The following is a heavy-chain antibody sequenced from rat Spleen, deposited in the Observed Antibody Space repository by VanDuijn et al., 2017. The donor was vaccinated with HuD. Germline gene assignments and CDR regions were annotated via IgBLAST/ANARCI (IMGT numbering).Heavy chain of an antibody. V-gene: IGHV5-29*01. CDR2: ISYDDRST. CDR1: GFTFSNYD. CDR3: ARHGRDYYVMDA. D-gene: IGHD1-4*01. J-gene: IGHJ4*01. Sequence: EVQLVESDGGLVQPGRSLKLSCAASGFTFSNYDMAWVRQAPKKGLEWVASISYDDRSTYYRDSVKGRFTISRDNTKNTLYLQMDSLRSEDTATYYCARHGRDYYVMDAWGQGASVTVSS.